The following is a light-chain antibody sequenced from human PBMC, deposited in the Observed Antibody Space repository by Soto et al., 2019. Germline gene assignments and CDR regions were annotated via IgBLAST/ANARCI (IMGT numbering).Light chain of an antibody. V-gene: IGKV1-39*01. J-gene: IGKJ1*01. CDR1: QSISSY. CDR2: AAS. CDR3: QQSSEGTWT. Sequence: DIQMTQSPSSLSASVGDRVTITCRASQSISSYLNWYQQKPGKAPKLLIYAASSLQSGVPSRFSGSGSGTDFTLTISSLQPEDFATYYCQQSSEGTWTFGQGTKVEIK.